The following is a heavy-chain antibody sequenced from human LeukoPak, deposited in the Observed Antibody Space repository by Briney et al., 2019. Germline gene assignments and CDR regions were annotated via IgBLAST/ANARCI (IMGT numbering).Heavy chain of an antibody. V-gene: IGHV3-74*01. J-gene: IGHJ4*02. D-gene: IGHD5-18*01. CDR1: GFTFSSYW. CDR2: INSDGSST. Sequence: GGSLRLSCAASGFTFSSYWMHWVRQAPGKGLVWVSRINSDGSSTSYADSVKGRFTISRDNAKNTLYLQMNGLRAEDTAPYYCARDGKRGYSYGYTDYWGQGTLVTVSS. CDR3: ARDGKRGYSYGYTDY.